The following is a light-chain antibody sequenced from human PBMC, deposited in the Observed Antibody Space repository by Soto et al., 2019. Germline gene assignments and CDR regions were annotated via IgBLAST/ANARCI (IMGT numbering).Light chain of an antibody. V-gene: IGKV3-15*01. CDR2: GAS. CDR3: QQYENWPWT. Sequence: EIVMTQSPATLSVSPGERATLPCRTSQSISGTLAWYQQKPGQAPRILIYGASTRAAGFPARFSGSGSGTDFTLTISSLQSEDFAVYYCQQYENWPWTFGQGTKVDIK. J-gene: IGKJ1*01. CDR1: QSISGT.